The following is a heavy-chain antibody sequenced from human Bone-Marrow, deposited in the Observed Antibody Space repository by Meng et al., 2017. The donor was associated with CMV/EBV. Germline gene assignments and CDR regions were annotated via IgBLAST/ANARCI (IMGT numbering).Heavy chain of an antibody. CDR3: ARDEGVDFWCGPGGGNDY. J-gene: IGHJ4*02. Sequence: GESLKISCAASGFTFSSYEMNWVRQAPGKGLEWVSYISSSGSTIYYADSVKGRFTISRDNAKNSLYLQMNSLRAEDTAVYYCARDEGVDFWCGPGGGNDYWGQGTLATVSS. V-gene: IGHV3-48*03. CDR1: GFTFSSYE. D-gene: IGHD3-3*01. CDR2: ISSSGSTI.